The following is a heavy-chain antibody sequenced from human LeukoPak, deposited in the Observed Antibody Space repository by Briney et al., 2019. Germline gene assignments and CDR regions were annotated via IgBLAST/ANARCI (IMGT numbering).Heavy chain of an antibody. CDR1: GFTFSDYY. D-gene: IGHD6-6*01. CDR3: ARDRWGQLGDFDY. V-gene: IGHV3-11*01. J-gene: IGHJ4*02. Sequence: GRSLRLSCAASGFTFSDYYMSWIRQAPGEGLEWVSYISSSGSTIYYADSVKGRFTISRDNAKNSLYLQMNSLRAEDTAVYYCARDRWGQLGDFDYWGQGTLVTVSS. CDR2: ISSSGSTI.